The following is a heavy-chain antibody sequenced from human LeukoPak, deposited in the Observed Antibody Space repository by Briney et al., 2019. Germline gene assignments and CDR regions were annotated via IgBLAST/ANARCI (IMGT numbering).Heavy chain of an antibody. Sequence: SETLSLTCTVSGGSISSYYWSWIRQPAGKGLEWIGRIYTSGSTNYNPSLKSRVTMSVDTSKYQFSLKLSSVTAADTAVYYCARDVYGSGYNWFDPWGQGTLVTVSS. CDR1: GGSISSYY. CDR2: IYTSGST. D-gene: IGHD3-10*01. CDR3: ARDVYGSGYNWFDP. J-gene: IGHJ5*02. V-gene: IGHV4-4*07.